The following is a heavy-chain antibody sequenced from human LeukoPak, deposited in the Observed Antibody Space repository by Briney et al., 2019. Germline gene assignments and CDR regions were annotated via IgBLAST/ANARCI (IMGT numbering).Heavy chain of an antibody. D-gene: IGHD3-22*01. V-gene: IGHV1-2*02. Sequence: ASVKVSCKASGYTFTGYYMHWVRQAPGQGLEWMGWINPNSGGTNYAQKFQGRVTMTRDTSISTAYMELSRLRSDDTAVYYCARAVYDSSGYYFDYWGQGTLVTVSS. CDR3: ARAVYDSSGYYFDY. J-gene: IGHJ4*02. CDR1: GYTFTGYY. CDR2: INPNSGGT.